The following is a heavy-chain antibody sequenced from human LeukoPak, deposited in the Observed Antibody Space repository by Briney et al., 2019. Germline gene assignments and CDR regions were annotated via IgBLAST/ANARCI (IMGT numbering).Heavy chain of an antibody. V-gene: IGHV4-34*01. CDR3: ARELGVATTSRPLYFDY. CDR1: GGSFSGYY. D-gene: IGHD5-12*01. CDR2: INHSGST. J-gene: IGHJ4*02. Sequence: PSETLSLTCAVYGGSFSGYYWSWIRQPPGKGLEWIGEINHSGSTNYNPSLKSRVTISVDTSKNQFSLKLSSVTAADTVVYYCARELGVATTSRPLYFDYWGQGTLVTVSS.